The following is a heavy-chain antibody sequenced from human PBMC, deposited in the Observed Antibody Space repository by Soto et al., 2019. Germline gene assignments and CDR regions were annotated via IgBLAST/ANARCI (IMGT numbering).Heavy chain of an antibody. CDR2: ISKDGSNE. V-gene: IGHV3-30*03. CDR3: EAILLWFGELLDY. J-gene: IGHJ4*02. CDR1: GFTFSRYG. Sequence: QVQLVDSGGGVVQPGRSLRLSCAASGFTFSRYGMHWVRQAPGKGLEWVAFISKDGSNEKYADSVKGRFTISRDDSKNTLYLQMDSLRPEDTAVYYCEAILLWFGELLDYWGQGTLVTVSS. D-gene: IGHD3-10*01.